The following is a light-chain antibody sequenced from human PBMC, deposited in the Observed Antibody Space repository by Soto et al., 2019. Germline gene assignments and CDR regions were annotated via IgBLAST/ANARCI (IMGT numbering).Light chain of an antibody. V-gene: IGLV2-18*02. J-gene: IGLJ2*01. CDR3: TSYTASNTVV. CDR1: SSDVGSYDA. CDR2: GVN. Sequence: QSALTQPPSVSGSPGQSVTISCSGTSSDVGSYDAVSWYQQSPGTAPELMIYGVNNRPSGVHNRFSGSKSGNTASLTVSGLQAEDEDDYYCTSYTASNTVVFGGGTKLTVL.